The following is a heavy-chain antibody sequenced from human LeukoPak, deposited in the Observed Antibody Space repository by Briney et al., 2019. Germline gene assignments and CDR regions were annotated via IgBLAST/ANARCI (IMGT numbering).Heavy chain of an antibody. CDR1: AGSISSTNHY. CDR3: ARGSIAARLAY. V-gene: IGHV4-39*01. CDR2: IYYSGST. Sequence: SETLSLTCTVSAGSISSTNHYWGWIRQPPGKGLEWIGNIYYSGSTYYNPSLKSRVTISVDTSKNQFSLKLSSVTAADTAVYYCARGSIAARLAYWGQGTLVTVSS. D-gene: IGHD6-6*01. J-gene: IGHJ4*02.